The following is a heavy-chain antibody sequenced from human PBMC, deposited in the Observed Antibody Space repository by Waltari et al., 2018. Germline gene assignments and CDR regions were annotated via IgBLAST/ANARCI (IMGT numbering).Heavy chain of an antibody. J-gene: IGHJ6*03. Sequence: QVQLQESGPGLVKPSETLSLTCTVSGGSISSYYWSWIRQPPGKGLEWIGYIYYSGSTNYNPSLKSRVTISVDTSKNQFSLKLSSVTAADTAVYYCAREAVVVPAAPNYYYYMDVWGKGTTVTVSS. D-gene: IGHD2-2*01. V-gene: IGHV4-59*01. CDR1: GGSISSYY. CDR2: IYYSGST. CDR3: AREAVVVPAAPNYYYYMDV.